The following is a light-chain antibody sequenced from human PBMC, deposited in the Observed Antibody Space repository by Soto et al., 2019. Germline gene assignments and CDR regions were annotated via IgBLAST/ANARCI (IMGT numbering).Light chain of an antibody. Sequence: EIVLTQSPGTLSLSAGERATLSCRASHSVSNSYLAWYQQKPGQAPRLLIYGVSTRATGIPDRFGGSGSGTDFTLTISRLEAEDFAVYFYQQYARSPPPFGKGTRLENK. J-gene: IGKJ1*01. CDR2: GVS. CDR3: QQYARSPPP. CDR1: HSVSNSY. V-gene: IGKV3-20*01.